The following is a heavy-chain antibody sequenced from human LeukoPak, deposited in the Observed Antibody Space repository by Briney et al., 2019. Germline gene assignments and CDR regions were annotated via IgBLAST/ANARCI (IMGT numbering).Heavy chain of an antibody. V-gene: IGHV5-51*01. CDR3: AATSGTQLESGYYYMDV. CDR1: GYSFTSYW. Sequence: GESLKISCKGSGYSFTSYWIGWVRQMPGKGLEWMGIIYPGDSDTRYSPSFQGQVTISADKSISTAYLQWSSLKASDTAMYYCAATSGTQLESGYYYMDVWGKGTTVTVSS. J-gene: IGHJ6*03. D-gene: IGHD1-1*01. CDR2: IYPGDSDT.